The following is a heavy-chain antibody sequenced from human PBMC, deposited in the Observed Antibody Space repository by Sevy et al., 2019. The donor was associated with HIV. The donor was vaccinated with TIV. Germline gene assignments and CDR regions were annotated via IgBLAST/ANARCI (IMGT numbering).Heavy chain of an antibody. CDR1: GFTFSSFA. D-gene: IGHD1-26*01. V-gene: IGHV3-23*01. CDR3: ARPTPRIAPSSAAFFDY. J-gene: IGHJ4*02. Sequence: GGSLRLSCAASGFTFSSFAMSWVRHIPGKGLEWVSTINGRGGSAYYADSVKGRFTLSGDNSNNTVFLQINRLRDEATAVYYCARPTPRIAPSSAAFFDYWGQGTLVTVSS. CDR2: INGRGGSA.